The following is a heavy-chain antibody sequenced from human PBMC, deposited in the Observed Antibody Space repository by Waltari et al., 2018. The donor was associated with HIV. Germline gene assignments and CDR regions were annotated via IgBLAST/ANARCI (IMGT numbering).Heavy chain of an antibody. CDR3: SRMNEVAVAGTGFDAFDI. Sequence: QVQLVQSGAEVKKPGSSVKVSCKASGGTFSSYAISWVRQAPGQGIEWLGGIIPIFGTSIYAQNFQGRVTITADESTSTAYMELSSLRFEDTAVYYCSRMNEVAVAGTGFDAFDIWGQGTKVTVSS. CDR1: GGTFSSYA. J-gene: IGHJ3*02. V-gene: IGHV1-69*01. CDR2: IIPIFGTS. D-gene: IGHD6-19*01.